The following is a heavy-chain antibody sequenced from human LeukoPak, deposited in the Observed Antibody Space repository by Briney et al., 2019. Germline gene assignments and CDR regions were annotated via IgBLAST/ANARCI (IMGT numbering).Heavy chain of an antibody. CDR1: GFTFSSYA. V-gene: IGHV3-33*08. J-gene: IGHJ4*02. Sequence: GRSLRLSCAASGFTFSSYAMHWVRQAPGKGLEWVAVIWYDGSNKYYADSVKGRFTISRDNSKNTLYLQMNSLRAEDTAVYYCARDLRFGESIHLGYWGQGTLVTVSS. CDR3: ARDLRFGESIHLGY. CDR2: IWYDGSNK. D-gene: IGHD3-10*01.